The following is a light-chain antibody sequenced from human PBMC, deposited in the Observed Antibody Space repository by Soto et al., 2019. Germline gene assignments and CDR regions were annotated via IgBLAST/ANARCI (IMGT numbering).Light chain of an antibody. CDR3: QQYNIYPWT. J-gene: IGKJ1*01. V-gene: IGKV1-5*03. CDR2: KAS. CDR1: QSISNR. Sequence: DIQMTQFYSTLPASVGDRVTITCRASQSISNRLAWFQQKSGEAPNLLIHKASSLESVVPTRFIGSGSGTELTLTISILQLDVFATYSCQQYNIYPWTVLQ.